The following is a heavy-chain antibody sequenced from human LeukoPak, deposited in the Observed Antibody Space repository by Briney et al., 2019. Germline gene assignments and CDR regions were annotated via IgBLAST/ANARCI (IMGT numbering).Heavy chain of an antibody. CDR2: IYTSGTT. D-gene: IGHD2/OR15-2a*01. CDR1: GGATNSGTFH. CDR3: ARVSYYYYMDV. J-gene: IGHJ6*03. V-gene: IGHV4-61*02. Sequence: SETLSLTCTVSGGATNSGTFHWSWIRQPAGKGLEWIGRIYTSGTTNYNTSLKSRVSISLHTSKSQFSLKLSSVTAADTAVYYCARVSYYYYMDVWGKGTTVTVSS.